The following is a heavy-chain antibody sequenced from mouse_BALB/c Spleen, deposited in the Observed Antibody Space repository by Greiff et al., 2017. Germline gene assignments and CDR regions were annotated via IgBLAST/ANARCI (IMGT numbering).Heavy chain of an antibody. J-gene: IGHJ2*01. Sequence: QVQLQQPGAELVKPGASVKLSCKASGYTFTSYYMYWVKQRPGQGLEWIGGINPSNGGTNFNEKFKSKATLTVDKSSSTAYMQLSSLTSEDSAVDYCTRSGSYGVYCDYWGQGTTLTVSS. D-gene: IGHD1-1*02. CDR1: GYTFTSYY. V-gene: IGHV1S81*02. CDR2: INPSNGGT. CDR3: TRSGSYGVYCDY.